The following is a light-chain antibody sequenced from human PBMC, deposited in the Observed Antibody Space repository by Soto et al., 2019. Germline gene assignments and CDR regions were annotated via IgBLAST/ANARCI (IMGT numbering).Light chain of an antibody. J-gene: IGKJ4*01. Sequence: ENVLTQFPCTLPLALGERATISCRASQSVSSYLAWYQQKPGQAPRLLIYDASNRATGIPARFSGSGSGTDFTLTISSLEPEDFAVYYCQQRSNWPLPFGGGTKVDIK. CDR3: QQRSNWPLP. CDR2: DAS. CDR1: QSVSSY. V-gene: IGKV3-11*01.